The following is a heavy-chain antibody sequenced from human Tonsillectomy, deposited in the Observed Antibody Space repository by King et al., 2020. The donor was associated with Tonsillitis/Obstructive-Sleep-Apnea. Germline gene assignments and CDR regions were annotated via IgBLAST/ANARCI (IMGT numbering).Heavy chain of an antibody. V-gene: IGHV3-11*01. Sequence: LVESGGGLVKPGGSLRLSCAASGFTFSDYYMSWIRQAPGKGLEWVSYISTSVSTMYYADSVRGRFTISRDNANNSLFLQMNSLRVEDTAIYYCARGTIAANYYYYYMDVWGKGTTVTVSS. D-gene: IGHD6-25*01. CDR2: ISTSVSTM. CDR1: GFTFSDYY. J-gene: IGHJ6*03. CDR3: ARGTIAANYYYYYMDV.